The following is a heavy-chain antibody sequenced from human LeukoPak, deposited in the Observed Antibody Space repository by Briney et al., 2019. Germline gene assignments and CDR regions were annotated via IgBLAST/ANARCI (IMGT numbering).Heavy chain of an antibody. CDR3: AKEKYSSGFFDY. J-gene: IGHJ4*02. CDR1: GFTFSSYA. D-gene: IGHD6-19*01. V-gene: IGHV3-23*01. CDR2: ISGSGGRT. Sequence: GGSLRLSCAASGFTFSSYAMSWVRQAPGKGLEWVSAISGSGGRTYSADSVKGRFTISRDNSENTLYLQMNSLRAEDTAVYYCAKEKYSSGFFDYWGQGTLVTVSS.